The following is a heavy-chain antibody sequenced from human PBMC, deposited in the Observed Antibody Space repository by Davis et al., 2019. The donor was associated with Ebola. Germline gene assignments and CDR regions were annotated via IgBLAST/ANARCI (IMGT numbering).Heavy chain of an antibody. CDR1: GLTFSTAW. Sequence: GGSLRLSCAASGLTFSTAWMTWVRQAPGKGLEWVGRIKSKIDGGTTDYAPPVKGRFTISRDDSKNTLYLQMNSLKTEDTAVYYCTTTRWEYQLLFDYYGMDVWGQGTTVTVSS. CDR2: IKSKIDGGTT. J-gene: IGHJ6*02. CDR3: TTTRWEYQLLFDYYGMDV. D-gene: IGHD2-2*01. V-gene: IGHV3-15*07.